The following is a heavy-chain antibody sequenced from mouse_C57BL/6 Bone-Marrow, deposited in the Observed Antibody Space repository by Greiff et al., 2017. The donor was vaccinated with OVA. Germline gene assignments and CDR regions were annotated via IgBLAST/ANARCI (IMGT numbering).Heavy chain of an antibody. CDR2: IWTGGGT. CDR1: GFSLTSYA. Sequence: VQRVESGPGLVAPSQSLSITCTVSGFSLTSYAISWVRQPPGKGLEWLGVIWTGGGTNYNSALKSRLSISKDNSKSQVFLKMNSLQTDDTARYYCATSNYGSSYGYFDVWGTGTTVTVSS. D-gene: IGHD1-1*01. CDR3: ATSNYGSSYGYFDV. V-gene: IGHV2-9-1*01. J-gene: IGHJ1*03.